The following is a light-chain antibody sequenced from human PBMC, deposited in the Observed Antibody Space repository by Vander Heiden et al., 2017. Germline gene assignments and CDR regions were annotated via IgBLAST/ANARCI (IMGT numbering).Light chain of an antibody. CDR1: SSNIESNT. Sequence: QSVLTQPPSASGTPGQRVTISCSGSSSNIESNTVNWYQQRPGTAPKLLIYSNNQRPSGVPDRFSGSKSGTSASLAISGLQSEDEADYYCAAWDDSLNGVVFGGGTKLTVL. J-gene: IGLJ2*01. CDR2: SNN. V-gene: IGLV1-44*01. CDR3: AAWDDSLNGVV.